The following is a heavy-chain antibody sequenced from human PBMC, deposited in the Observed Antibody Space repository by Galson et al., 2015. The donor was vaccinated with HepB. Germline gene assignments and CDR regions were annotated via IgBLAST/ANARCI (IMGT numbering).Heavy chain of an antibody. V-gene: IGHV3-11*01. D-gene: IGHD5-18*01. CDR1: GFTFSDYY. Sequence: LRLSCAASGFTFSDYYMSWIRQAPGKGLEWVSYISSGGTTIYYADSVEGRFTISRDNAKNSLYLQMNSLRAEDTAVYYCARARYSYDYALDYWGQGTLVTVSS. CDR2: ISSGGTTI. CDR3: ARARYSYDYALDY. J-gene: IGHJ4*02.